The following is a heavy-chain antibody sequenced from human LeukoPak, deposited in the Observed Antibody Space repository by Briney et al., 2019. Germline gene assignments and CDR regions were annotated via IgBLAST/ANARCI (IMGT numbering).Heavy chain of an antibody. J-gene: IGHJ4*02. V-gene: IGHV3-15*01. CDR1: GFTFSNAW. Sequence: PGGSLRLSCAASGFTFSNAWMRWVRQAPGKGLEWVGRIKSKTDGGKTDYAAPVKGRFTISRDDSKNTLYLQMNSLKAEDTAVYYCTTERGDYGDSSDYWGQGTLVTVSS. CDR3: TTERGDYGDSSDY. D-gene: IGHD4-17*01. CDR2: IKSKTDGGKT.